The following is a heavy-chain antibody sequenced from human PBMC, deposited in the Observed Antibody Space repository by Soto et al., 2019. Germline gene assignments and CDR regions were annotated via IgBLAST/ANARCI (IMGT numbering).Heavy chain of an antibody. V-gene: IGHV2-5*02. Sequence: QITLKESGPTLVKPTQTLTLTCTFSGFSLSTSGVGGGWIRQPPGKAPEWLALIYWDDDKRYSPSLKSRPTITKDTSTNHVVLTMTNMDPVDTARYYCAHRTSYYDSSGFAFDVWGPGTVVTVSS. D-gene: IGHD3-22*01. CDR1: GFSLSTSGVG. CDR2: IYWDDDK. CDR3: AHRTSYYDSSGFAFDV. J-gene: IGHJ3*01.